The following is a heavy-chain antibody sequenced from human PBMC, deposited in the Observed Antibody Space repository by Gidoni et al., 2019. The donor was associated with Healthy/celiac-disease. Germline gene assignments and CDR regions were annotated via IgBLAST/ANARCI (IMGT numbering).Heavy chain of an antibody. CDR2: IIPIFGTA. D-gene: IGHD5-18*01. V-gene: IGHV1-69*06. J-gene: IGHJ5*02. CDR3: ARDRPIWEAMGSYNWFDP. Sequence: QVQLVQSGAEVKKPGSSVKVSCKASGGTFSSYAISWVRQAPGQGLEWMGGIIPIFGTANYAQKFQGRVTITADKSTSTAYMELSSLRSEDTAVYYCARDRPIWEAMGSYNWFDPWGQGTLVTVSS. CDR1: GGTFSSYA.